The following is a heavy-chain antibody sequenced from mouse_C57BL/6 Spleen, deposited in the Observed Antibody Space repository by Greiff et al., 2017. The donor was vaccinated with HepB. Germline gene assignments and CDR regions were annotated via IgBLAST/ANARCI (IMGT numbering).Heavy chain of an antibody. CDR2: ISDGGSYT. CDR3: ASPSTGTSYAMDY. Sequence: EVQVVESGGGLVKPGGSLKLSCAASGFTFSSYAMSWVRQTPEKRLEWVATISDGGSYTYYPDNVKGRFTISRDNAKNNLYLQMSHLKSEDTAMYYCASPSTGTSYAMDYWGQGTSVTVSS. CDR1: GFTFSSYA. J-gene: IGHJ4*01. D-gene: IGHD4-1*02. V-gene: IGHV5-4*01.